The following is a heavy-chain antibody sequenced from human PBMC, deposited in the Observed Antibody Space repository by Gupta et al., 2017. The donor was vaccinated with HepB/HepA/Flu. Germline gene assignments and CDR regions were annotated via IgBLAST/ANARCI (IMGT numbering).Heavy chain of an antibody. CDR3: GRVGEAGY. J-gene: IGHJ4*02. Sequence: EVQLIESGGGLVQPGGFLRLSCAASGFTFSGSWMHWVRQTPGKGLVWVSDVSADGKTAFYADSVKGRFTISRYNANTVYLQMNSLRVEDTAVYYCGRVGEAGYWGQGALVTVSS. CDR2: VSADGKTA. CDR1: GFTFSGSW. D-gene: IGHD4-17*01. V-gene: IGHV3-74*01.